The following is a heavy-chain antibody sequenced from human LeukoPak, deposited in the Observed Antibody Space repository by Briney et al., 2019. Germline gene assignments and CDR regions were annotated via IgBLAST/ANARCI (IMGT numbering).Heavy chain of an antibody. V-gene: IGHV3-30*04. J-gene: IGHJ4*02. Sequence: GALRLSCAASGFTFSSYAMHWVRQAPGKGLEWVAVISYDGSNKYYADSVKGRFTISRDNSKNTLYLQMNSLGAEDTAVYYCARDLASYYDFWSGPSPLDYWGQGTLVTVSS. CDR3: ARDLASYYDFWSGPSPLDY. CDR1: GFTFSSYA. D-gene: IGHD3-3*01. CDR2: ISYDGSNK.